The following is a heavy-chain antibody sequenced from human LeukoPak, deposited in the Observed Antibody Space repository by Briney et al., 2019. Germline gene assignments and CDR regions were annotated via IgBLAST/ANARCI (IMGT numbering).Heavy chain of an antibody. CDR2: ISWNSGSE. CDR3: ARLQYIHYFDY. J-gene: IGHJ4*02. Sequence: GRSLRLSCAASGFSFDDYAMHWLRQAPGKGLQWVSGISWNSGSEGYADSVKGRFTISRDNAKNSLYLQMNSLRAEDTAVYYCARLQYIHYFDYWGQGTLVTVSS. CDR1: GFSFDDYA. D-gene: IGHD4-11*01. V-gene: IGHV3-9*01.